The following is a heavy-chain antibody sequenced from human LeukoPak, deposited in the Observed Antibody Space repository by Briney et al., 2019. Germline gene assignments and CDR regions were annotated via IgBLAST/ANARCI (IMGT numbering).Heavy chain of an antibody. V-gene: IGHV3-15*01. Sequence: PGGSLRLSCAASGFTFSNAWMSWVRQAPGKGLEWGGRIKSKSDGGTTDYAAPVKGRFTISRDDSKNTLYLQMNSLKTEDTAVYYCATDAHIVVVPAALYYYYGMDVWGKGTTVTVSS. CDR2: IKSKSDGGTT. CDR3: ATDAHIVVVPAALYYYYGMDV. D-gene: IGHD2-2*01. CDR1: GFTFSNAW. J-gene: IGHJ6*04.